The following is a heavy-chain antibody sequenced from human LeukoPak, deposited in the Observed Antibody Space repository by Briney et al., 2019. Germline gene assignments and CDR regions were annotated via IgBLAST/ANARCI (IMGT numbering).Heavy chain of an antibody. J-gene: IGHJ4*02. CDR1: GFTFSSHA. CDR3: ARGSYGHYDY. V-gene: IGHV3-21*01. CDR2: ISPGSDYI. Sequence: GGSLRLSCAASGFTFSSHAMHWVRQAPGKGLEWVSSISPGSDYIYYADSVKGRFTISRDNAKNSLFLQMNSLRAEDTAVYYCARGSYGHYDYRGQGTLVTVSS. D-gene: IGHD4-17*01.